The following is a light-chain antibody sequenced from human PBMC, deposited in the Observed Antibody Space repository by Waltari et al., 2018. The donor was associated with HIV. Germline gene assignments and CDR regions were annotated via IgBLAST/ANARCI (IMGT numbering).Light chain of an antibody. CDR2: DNN. Sequence: QSVLPQPPSVSAAPGQKVTISCSGRSHNIGNTYVSWYQQLPGTAPKLLIYDNNKRPSGIPDRFSGSKSGTSATLGITGLQTGDEADYYCGTWDNSLSAGGVFGTGTKVTVL. CDR3: GTWDNSLSAGGV. J-gene: IGLJ1*01. CDR1: SHNIGNTY. V-gene: IGLV1-51*01.